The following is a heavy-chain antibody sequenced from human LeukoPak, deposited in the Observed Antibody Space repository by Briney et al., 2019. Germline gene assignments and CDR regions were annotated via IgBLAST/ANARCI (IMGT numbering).Heavy chain of an antibody. Sequence: GGSLRLSCAASGFTFSSYAMHWVRQAPGKGLEWVAVISYDGSNKYYADSVKGRFTISRDNSKNTLYLQMNSLRAEDTVVYYCARGLRYCSGGSCYSWTFDYWGQGTLVTVSS. D-gene: IGHD2-15*01. J-gene: IGHJ4*02. CDR3: ARGLRYCSGGSCYSWTFDY. CDR1: GFTFSSYA. V-gene: IGHV3-30*04. CDR2: ISYDGSNK.